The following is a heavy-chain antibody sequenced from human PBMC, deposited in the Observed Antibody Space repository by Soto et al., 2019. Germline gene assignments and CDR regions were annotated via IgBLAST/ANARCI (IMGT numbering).Heavy chain of an antibody. Sequence: ASVKVSCKASGYTFTSYAMHWVRQAPGQRLEWMGWINAGNGNTKYSQKFQGRVTITRDTSASTAYMELSSLRSEDTAVYYCARRPTYYDFWSGYLVFDYWGQGTLVTVSS. V-gene: IGHV1-3*01. CDR3: ARRPTYYDFWSGYLVFDY. CDR2: INAGNGNT. J-gene: IGHJ4*02. CDR1: GYTFTSYA. D-gene: IGHD3-3*01.